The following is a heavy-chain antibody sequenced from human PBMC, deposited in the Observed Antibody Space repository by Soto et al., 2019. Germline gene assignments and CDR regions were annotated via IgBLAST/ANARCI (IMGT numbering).Heavy chain of an antibody. D-gene: IGHD2-21*01. CDR1: GGSINSGGYC. V-gene: IGHV4-31*03. Sequence: QVQLQESGPGLVKPSQTLSLTCTVSGGSINSGGYCWSWIRQHPGKGLDWIGCISYGGSTSYNPTLKSRLTIAVDTSKNPSSLKLPPVTAAGTAVSYCSRVILVWGQGALITVSS. J-gene: IGHJ4*02. CDR2: ISYGGST. CDR3: SRVILV.